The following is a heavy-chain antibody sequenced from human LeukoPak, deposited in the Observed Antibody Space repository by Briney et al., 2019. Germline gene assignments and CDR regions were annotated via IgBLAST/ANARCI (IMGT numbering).Heavy chain of an antibody. J-gene: IGHJ6*03. CDR2: IYHSGST. CDR3: ARFGRGIAAAGHMDV. V-gene: IGHV4-4*02. Sequence: KPSETLSLTCAVSGGSISSSNWWSWVRQPPGKGLEWIGEIYHSGSTNYNPSLKSRVTISVDKSKNQFSLKLSSVTAADTAVYYCARFGRGIAAAGHMDVWGKGTTVTVSS. D-gene: IGHD6-13*01. CDR1: GGSISSSNW.